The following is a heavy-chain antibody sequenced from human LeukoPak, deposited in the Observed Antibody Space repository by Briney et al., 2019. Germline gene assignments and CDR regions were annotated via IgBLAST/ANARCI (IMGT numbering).Heavy chain of an antibody. CDR1: GGTFSSYA. CDR3: ARGRTAAYIYYMDV. V-gene: IGHV1-69*04. J-gene: IGHJ6*03. D-gene: IGHD2-2*01. Sequence: SVKVSCKASGGTFSSYAISWVRQAPGQGLEWMGRIIPILGIANYAQKLQGRVTMTTETSTNTAYMELRSLRSDDTAVYYCARGRTAAYIYYMDVWGKGTTVTVSS. CDR2: IIPILGIA.